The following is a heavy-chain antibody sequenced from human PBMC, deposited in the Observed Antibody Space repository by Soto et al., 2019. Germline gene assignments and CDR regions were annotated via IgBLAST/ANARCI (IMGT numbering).Heavy chain of an antibody. CDR1: GYTLTELS. J-gene: IGHJ6*02. CDR3: AKTTVTTPNYYYGMDV. Sequence: ASVKVSCKVSGYTLTELSMHWVRQAPGKGLEWMGGFDPEDGETIYAQKFQGRVTMTEDTSTDTAYMELSSLRSEDTAVYYCAKTTVTTPNYYYGMDVWGQGTTVTVSS. D-gene: IGHD4-17*01. CDR2: FDPEDGET. V-gene: IGHV1-24*01.